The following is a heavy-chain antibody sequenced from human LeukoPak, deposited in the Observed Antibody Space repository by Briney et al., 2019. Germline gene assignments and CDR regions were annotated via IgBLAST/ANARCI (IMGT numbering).Heavy chain of an antibody. J-gene: IGHJ6*03. Sequence: PSQTLSLTCTVSGGSISSGGYYWSWIRQHPGKGLEWIGYIYYSGSTYYNPSLKSRVTISVDTSKNQFSLKLSSVTAADAAVYYCARVVPAARNYYYYYMDVWGKGTTVTVSS. CDR2: IYYSGST. D-gene: IGHD2-2*01. V-gene: IGHV4-31*03. CDR3: ARVVPAARNYYYYYMDV. CDR1: GGSISSGGYY.